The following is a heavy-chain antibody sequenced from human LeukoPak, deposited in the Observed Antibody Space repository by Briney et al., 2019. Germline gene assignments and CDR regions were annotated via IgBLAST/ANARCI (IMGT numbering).Heavy chain of an antibody. J-gene: IGHJ4*02. CDR1: GFTFSNAG. Sequence: GGSLRLSCAASGFTFSNAGMSWVRQAPGKGLEWVGRIKSKSFGRTPDYAAHVKGRFTISRDDSRNTLYLHMNTLKTEDTAIYYCTTLGAFDYWGQGTLVTVSS. CDR3: TTLGAFDY. CDR2: IKSKSFGRTP. V-gene: IGHV3-15*01. D-gene: IGHD3-16*01.